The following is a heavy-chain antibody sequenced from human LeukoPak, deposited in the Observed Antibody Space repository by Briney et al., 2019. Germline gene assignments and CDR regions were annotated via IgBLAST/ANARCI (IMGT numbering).Heavy chain of an antibody. D-gene: IGHD3-22*01. V-gene: IGHV1-8*01. J-gene: IGHJ3*02. Sequence: GASVKVSCKASGYTFTSYDINWVRQATGQGLEWMGWMNPNSGNTGYAQKFQGRVTMTRDMSTSTVYMELSSLRSEDTAVYYCARGRHYYDSSDYYYEGDAFDIWGQGTMVTVSS. CDR3: ARGRHYYDSSDYYYEGDAFDI. CDR1: GYTFTSYD. CDR2: MNPNSGNT.